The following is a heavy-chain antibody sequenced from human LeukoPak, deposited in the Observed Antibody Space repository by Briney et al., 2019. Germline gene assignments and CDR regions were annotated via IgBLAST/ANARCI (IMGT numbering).Heavy chain of an antibody. Sequence: SETLSLTCDVSGASISRGSWWSWVRQPPGKGLEWIGEFSHSGITNFNPSLKSRVTISVDKSRNQFSLKLSSVTAADTAVYYCARHKDPGSYYYYYGMDVWGQGTTVTVSS. J-gene: IGHJ6*02. CDR1: GASISRGSW. CDR2: FSHSGIT. V-gene: IGHV4-4*02. CDR3: ARHKDPGSYYYYYGMDV.